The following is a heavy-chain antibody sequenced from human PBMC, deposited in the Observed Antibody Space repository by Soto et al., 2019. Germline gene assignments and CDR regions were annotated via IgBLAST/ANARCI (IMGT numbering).Heavy chain of an antibody. CDR2: IYYSGST. D-gene: IGHD3-22*01. V-gene: IGHV4-59*01. Sequence: KPSETLSLTCTVSGGSISSYYWSWIRQPPGKGLEWIGYIYYSGSTNYNPSLKSRVTISVDTSKNQFSLKLSSVTAADTAVYYCARVGDFYYDSSGSNNWFDPWGQGTLVTVSS. CDR3: ARVGDFYYDSSGSNNWFDP. J-gene: IGHJ5*02. CDR1: GGSISSYY.